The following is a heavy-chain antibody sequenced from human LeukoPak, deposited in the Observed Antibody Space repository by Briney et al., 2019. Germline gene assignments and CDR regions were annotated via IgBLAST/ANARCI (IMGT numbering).Heavy chain of an antibody. CDR3: ARDRTDYGDSNDAFDI. V-gene: IGHV4-31*03. Sequence: SETLSLTCTVSGGSISSGGYYWSWIRQHPGKGLEWIGYIYYSGSTYYNPSLKSRVTISVDTSKNQFSLKLSSVTAADTAVYYCARDRTDYGDSNDAFDIWGQGTMVTVSS. J-gene: IGHJ3*02. D-gene: IGHD4-17*01. CDR1: GGSISSGGYY. CDR2: IYYSGST.